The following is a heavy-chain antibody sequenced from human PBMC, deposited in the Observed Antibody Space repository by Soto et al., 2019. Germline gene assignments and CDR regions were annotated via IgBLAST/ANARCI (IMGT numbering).Heavy chain of an antibody. CDR3: AKKFYYYYYMDV. Sequence: GGSLRLSYAASGFTFSSYAMSWVRQAPGKGLEWVSAISGSGGSTYYADSVKGRFTISRDNSKNTLYLQMNSLRAEDTAVYYCAKKFYYYYYMDVWGKGTTVTVSS. V-gene: IGHV3-23*01. J-gene: IGHJ6*03. CDR2: ISGSGGST. CDR1: GFTFSSYA.